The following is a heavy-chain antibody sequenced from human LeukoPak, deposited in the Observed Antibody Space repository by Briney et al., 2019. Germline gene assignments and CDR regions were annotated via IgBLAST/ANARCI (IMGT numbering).Heavy chain of an antibody. CDR1: GFTFSSYG. D-gene: IGHD3-3*01. CDR3: AKDRTTPKYDFWSGYSDY. Sequence: GGSLRLSCAASGFTFSSYGMHWVRQAPGKGLEWVAFIRYDGSNKYYADSVKGRFTISRDNSKNTLYPQMNSLRAEDTAVYYCAKDRTTPKYDFWSGYSDYWGQGTLVTVSS. J-gene: IGHJ4*02. CDR2: IRYDGSNK. V-gene: IGHV3-30*02.